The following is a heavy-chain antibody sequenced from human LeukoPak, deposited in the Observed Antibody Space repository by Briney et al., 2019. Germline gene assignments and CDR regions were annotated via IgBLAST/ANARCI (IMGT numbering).Heavy chain of an antibody. CDR2: INPNSGDT. J-gene: IGHJ4*02. CDR1: GYTFIDYY. Sequence: ALVKVSCKASGYTFIDYYMQWVRQAPGQGLEWMGRINPNSGDTNYAQKFQGRVTMTRDTSISTAYMELTSLRSDDTAVYHCAIGIPALGTFDYWGQGTLVTVSS. CDR3: AIGIPALGTFDY. D-gene: IGHD6-13*01. V-gene: IGHV1-2*06.